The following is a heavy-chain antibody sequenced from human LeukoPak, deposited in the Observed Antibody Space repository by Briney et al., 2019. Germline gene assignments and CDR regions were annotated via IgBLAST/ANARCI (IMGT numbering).Heavy chain of an antibody. CDR3: ARGRPHGNDY. CDR1: GFTFSSYW. Sequence: GGSLRLSCAASGFTFSSYWMNWVRQAPGKGLVWVSRIASDGSSTTYADSVKGRFSISRDSAKNTLYLQMNSLRVEDTAVYYCARGRPHGNDYWGQGTLVTVSS. J-gene: IGHJ4*02. CDR2: IASDGSST. V-gene: IGHV3-74*01. D-gene: IGHD4-23*01.